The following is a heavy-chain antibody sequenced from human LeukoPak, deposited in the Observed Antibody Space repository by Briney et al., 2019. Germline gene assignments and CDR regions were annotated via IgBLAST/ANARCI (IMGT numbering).Heavy chain of an antibody. V-gene: IGHV4-61*02. CDR2: IYTSGST. D-gene: IGHD1-26*01. CDR1: GGSISSGSYY. J-gene: IGHJ6*03. CDR3: ARAYSGSYYVGYYYYYMDV. Sequence: PSETLSLTCTVSGGSISSGSYYWSWIRQPAGKGLEWIGRIYTSGSTNYNPSLKSRVTISVDTSKNQFSLKLSPVTAADTAVYYCARAYSGSYYVGYYYYYMDVWGKGTTVTVSS.